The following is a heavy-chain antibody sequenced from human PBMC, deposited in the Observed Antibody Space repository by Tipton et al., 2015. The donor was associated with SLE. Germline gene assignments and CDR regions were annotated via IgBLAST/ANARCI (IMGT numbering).Heavy chain of an antibody. CDR3: AREGGEGVTTVLWWFDP. D-gene: IGHD4-17*01. J-gene: IGHJ5*02. Sequence: TLSLTCTVSGGSISSGGYYWSWIRQHPGKGLEWIGYIYYSGSTYYNPSLKSRVTISVDTSKNQFSLKLSSVTAADTAVYYCAREGGEGVTTVLWWFDPWGQGTLVTVSS. V-gene: IGHV4-31*03. CDR2: IYYSGST. CDR1: GGSISSGGYY.